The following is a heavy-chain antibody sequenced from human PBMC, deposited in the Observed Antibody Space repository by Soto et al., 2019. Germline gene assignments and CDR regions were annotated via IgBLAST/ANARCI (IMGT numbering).Heavy chain of an antibody. J-gene: IGHJ6*02. Sequence: EVQLVESGGGLVKPGGSLRLSCAASGFTFSNAWMSWVRQAPGKGLEWVGRIKSKTDGGTTDYAAPVKGRSTISRDDSKNTLYLHMNSLKTEDTAVYYCTTGWLDPNYYYYGMDVWGQGTTVTVSS. V-gene: IGHV3-15*01. CDR1: GFTFSNAW. CDR3: TTGWLDPNYYYYGMDV. D-gene: IGHD5-12*01. CDR2: IKSKTDGGTT.